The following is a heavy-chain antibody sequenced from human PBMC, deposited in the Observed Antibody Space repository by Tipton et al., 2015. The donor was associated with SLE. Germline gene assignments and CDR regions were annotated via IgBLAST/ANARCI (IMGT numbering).Heavy chain of an antibody. J-gene: IGHJ4*02. CDR2: IYYSGST. D-gene: IGHD4-17*01. CDR1: GGSISSSSYY. CDR3: ASESRGTTVTTGFDY. Sequence: TLSLTCTVSGGSISSSSYYWGWIRQPPGKGLEWVGSIYYSGSTNYNPSLKSRVTISVDTSKNQFSLKLSSVTAADTAVYYCASESRGTTVTTGFDYWGQGTLVTASS. V-gene: IGHV4-39*07.